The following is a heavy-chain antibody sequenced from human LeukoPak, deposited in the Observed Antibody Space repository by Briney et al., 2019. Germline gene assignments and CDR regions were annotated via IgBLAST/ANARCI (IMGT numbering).Heavy chain of an antibody. V-gene: IGHV3-49*04. CDR3: TRDNVSISQPYYFDY. D-gene: IGHD2-2*01. Sequence: GGSLRLSCTASGFTFGYHAINWVRQAPGRGLEWVGFIRSQAYSGTTEYATSVKDRFTISRDDSKSIAYLQMNSPKTEDTAVYYCTRDNVSISQPYYFDYWGQGTLVTVSS. CDR2: IRSQAYSGTT. J-gene: IGHJ4*02. CDR1: GFTFGYHA.